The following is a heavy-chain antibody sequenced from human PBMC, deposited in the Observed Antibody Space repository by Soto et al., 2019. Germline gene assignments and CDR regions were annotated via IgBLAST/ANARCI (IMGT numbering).Heavy chain of an antibody. CDR1: GYTFTSYG. CDR2: ISAYNGNT. CDR3: ARDSIFGVVYKSYYYYYMDV. D-gene: IGHD3-3*01. J-gene: IGHJ6*03. Sequence: ASVKVSCKASGYTFTSYGISWVRQAPGQGLEWMGWISAYNGNTNYAQKLQGRVTMTTDTSTSTAYMELRSLRSDDTAVYYCARDSIFGVVYKSYYYYYMDVWGKGTTVTVSS. V-gene: IGHV1-18*01.